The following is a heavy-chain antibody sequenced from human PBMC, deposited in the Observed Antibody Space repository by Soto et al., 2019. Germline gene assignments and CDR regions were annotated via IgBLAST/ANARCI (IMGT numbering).Heavy chain of an antibody. D-gene: IGHD2-2*01. CDR1: GYTFTSYY. Sequence: ASVKVSCKESGYTFTSYYMHWVRQAPGQGLEWMGIINPSGGSTSYAQKFQGRVTMTRDTSTSTVYMELSSLRSEDTAVYYCARVPVVVPAALHFDYWGQGTLVTVSS. J-gene: IGHJ4*02. CDR3: ARVPVVVPAALHFDY. CDR2: INPSGGST. V-gene: IGHV1-46*01.